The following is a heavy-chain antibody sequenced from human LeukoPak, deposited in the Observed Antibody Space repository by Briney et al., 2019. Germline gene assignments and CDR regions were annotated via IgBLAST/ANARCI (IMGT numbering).Heavy chain of an antibody. V-gene: IGHV4-34*01. J-gene: IGHJ4*02. CDR3: AKESSTSCDY. D-gene: IGHD2-2*01. Sequence: PSETLSLTCAVYGGSFSGYYWSWIRRPPGKGLEWIGEINHSGSTNYNPSLKSRVTISVDTSKNQFSLKLSSVTAADTAVYYCAKESSTSCDYWGQGTLVTVSS. CDR2: INHSGST. CDR1: GGSFSGYY.